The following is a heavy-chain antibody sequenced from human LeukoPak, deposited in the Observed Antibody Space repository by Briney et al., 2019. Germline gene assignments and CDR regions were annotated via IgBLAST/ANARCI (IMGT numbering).Heavy chain of an antibody. CDR1: GFTFSSYS. D-gene: IGHD5-24*01. V-gene: IGHV3-21*01. J-gene: IGHJ4*02. CDR3: ARDKSGYNWGYFDY. CDR2: ISSSSSYI. Sequence: GGSLRLSCAASGFTFSSYSMTWVRQAPGKGLEWVSSISSSSSYIYYADSVKGRFTISRDNAKNSLYLQMNSLRAEDTAVYYCARDKSGYNWGYFDYWGQGTLVTVSS.